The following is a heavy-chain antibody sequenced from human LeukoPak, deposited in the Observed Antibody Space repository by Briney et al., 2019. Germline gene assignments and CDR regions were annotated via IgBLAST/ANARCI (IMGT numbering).Heavy chain of an antibody. D-gene: IGHD3-10*01. CDR1: GFTFSSYG. J-gene: IGHJ6*02. CDR2: IWYDGSNK. Sequence: GGSLRLSCAASGFTFSSYGMHWVRQAPGKGLEWVAVIWYDGSNKYYADSVKGRFTISRDNSKNTLYLQMNSLRAEDTAVYYCARDTGSGQNYGMDVWGQGTTVTVSS. V-gene: IGHV3-33*01. CDR3: ARDTGSGQNYGMDV.